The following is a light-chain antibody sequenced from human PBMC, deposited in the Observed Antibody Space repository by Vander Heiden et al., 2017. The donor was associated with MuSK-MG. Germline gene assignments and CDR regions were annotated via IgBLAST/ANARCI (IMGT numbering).Light chain of an antibody. J-gene: IGLJ3*02. Sequence: SALTHPASVSGPPGQSPTVSFTGTSSDVGDYNFVAWFQQHPGKAPELLIYDVSNRPSGVSNRFSGSKSGNTASLTISGLQAEDEADYCSSSYTSSPRVFGGGTKLTVL. CDR1: SSDVGDYNF. CDR2: DVS. CDR3: SSYTSSPRV. V-gene: IGLV2-14*01.